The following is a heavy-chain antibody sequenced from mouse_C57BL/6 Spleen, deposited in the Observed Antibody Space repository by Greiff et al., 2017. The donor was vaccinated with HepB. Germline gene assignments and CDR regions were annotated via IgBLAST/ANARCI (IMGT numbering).Heavy chain of an antibody. J-gene: IGHJ3*01. D-gene: IGHD3-2*02. CDR3: ARPRLDSSGYFAY. Sequence: QVQLQQSGPELVKPGASVKISCKASGYAFSSSWMNWVKQRPGKGLEWIGRIYPGDGDTNYNGKFKGKATLTADKSSSTAYMQLSSLTSEDSAVYCCARPRLDSSGYFAYWGQGTLVTVSA. CDR1: GYAFSSSW. CDR2: IYPGDGDT. V-gene: IGHV1-82*01.